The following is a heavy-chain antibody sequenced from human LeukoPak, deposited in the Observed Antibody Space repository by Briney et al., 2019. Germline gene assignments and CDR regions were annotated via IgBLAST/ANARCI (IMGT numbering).Heavy chain of an antibody. Sequence: GGSLRLSCAASGFTVSSNYMSWVRQAPGKGLEWVSVIYSGGSTYYADSVKGRFTISRDNSKNTLYMQMNSLRAEDTAVYYCAKYEVSSGGNWFDPWGQGTLVTVSS. CDR2: IYSGGST. CDR3: AKYEVSSGGNWFDP. V-gene: IGHV3-53*01. CDR1: GFTVSSNY. D-gene: IGHD3-16*01. J-gene: IGHJ5*02.